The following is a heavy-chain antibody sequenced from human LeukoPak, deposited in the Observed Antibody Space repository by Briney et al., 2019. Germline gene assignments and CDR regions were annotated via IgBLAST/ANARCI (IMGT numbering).Heavy chain of an antibody. D-gene: IGHD3-10*01. V-gene: IGHV1-69*13. Sequence: SVKVSCKASGGTFSSYAISWVRQAPGQGLEWMGGIIPIFGTANYAQKFQGRVTITADESTSTAYMELSSLRSDDTAVYYCAREEVRGAEEDYWGQGTLVTVSS. CDR3: AREEVRGAEEDY. CDR2: IIPIFGTA. CDR1: GGTFSSYA. J-gene: IGHJ4*02.